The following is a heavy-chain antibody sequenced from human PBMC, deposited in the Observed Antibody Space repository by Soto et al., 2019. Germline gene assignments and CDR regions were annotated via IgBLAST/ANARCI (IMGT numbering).Heavy chain of an antibody. CDR3: AAHPGGGGY. V-gene: IGHV3-53*01. J-gene: IGHJ4*02. CDR1: GFTVSNNY. D-gene: IGHD3-10*01. CDR2: IYSGGYT. Sequence: EVQLVESGGGLIQPGGSLRLSCAVSGFTVSNNYMSWVRQAPGKGLEGVSVIYSGGYTAYGDSVKGRFTISRDNSKNTLSLQKNRRRAGATAVFSWAAHPGGGGYWGQGTLVTVSS.